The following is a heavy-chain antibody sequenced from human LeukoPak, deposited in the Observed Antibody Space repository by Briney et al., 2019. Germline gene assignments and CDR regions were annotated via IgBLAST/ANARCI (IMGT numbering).Heavy chain of an antibody. D-gene: IGHD1-26*01. Sequence: SGGSLRLSCAASGFTFSSYGMHWVRQAPGKGLEWVAVTSHDGGNQDYTDSVKGRFTMSRDNSKNTLYLQMNSLRTEDTAVYYCARDSPWAGAGKKPSDYWGQGTLVTVSS. J-gene: IGHJ4*02. V-gene: IGHV3-30*19. CDR2: TSHDGGNQ. CDR1: GFTFSSYG. CDR3: ARDSPWAGAGKKPSDY.